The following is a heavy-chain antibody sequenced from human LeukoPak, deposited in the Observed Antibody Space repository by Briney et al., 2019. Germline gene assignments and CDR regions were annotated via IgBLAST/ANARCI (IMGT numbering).Heavy chain of an antibody. CDR1: RITFNNYG. Sequence: PGGSLRLSCAASRITFNNYGISWVRQAPGKGLEWVSGISVSGGSTFYADSVKGRFTISRDNSKNTLYLQMNSLRAEDTAVYYCARAGSSPLDYWGQGTLVTVSS. J-gene: IGHJ4*02. V-gene: IGHV3-23*01. CDR2: ISVSGGST. CDR3: ARAGSSPLDY. D-gene: IGHD6-6*01.